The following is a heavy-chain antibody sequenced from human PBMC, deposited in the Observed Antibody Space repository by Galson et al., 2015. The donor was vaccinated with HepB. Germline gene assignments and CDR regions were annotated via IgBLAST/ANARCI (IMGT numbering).Heavy chain of an antibody. D-gene: IGHD5-18*01. CDR3: ARGGGVGQLWVLYCFDY. J-gene: IGHJ4*02. V-gene: IGHV1-2*02. CDR1: GYTFTAYF. CDR2: MNPNSGGT. Sequence: SVKVSCKASGYTFTAYFMHWVRQAPGQGFQWMGWMNPNSGGTNYAQKFQGRVTMTRDTSISTAYMELSRLRSDDTAVYYCARGGGVGQLWVLYCFDYWGQGTLVTVSS.